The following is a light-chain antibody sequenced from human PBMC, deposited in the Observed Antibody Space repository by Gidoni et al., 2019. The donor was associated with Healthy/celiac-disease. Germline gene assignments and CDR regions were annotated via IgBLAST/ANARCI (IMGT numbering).Light chain of an antibody. J-gene: IGKJ4*01. Sequence: EILLTQSPATLSLSPGERATLSCRASQRGSSYLAWYQQKPGQAPRLLIYDASNRATGIPARFSGSGSGTDFTLTIRSLEPEDFAGYYWQQRSNWPRTFGGGTKVEIK. V-gene: IGKV3-11*01. CDR2: DAS. CDR1: QRGSSY. CDR3: QQRSNWPRT.